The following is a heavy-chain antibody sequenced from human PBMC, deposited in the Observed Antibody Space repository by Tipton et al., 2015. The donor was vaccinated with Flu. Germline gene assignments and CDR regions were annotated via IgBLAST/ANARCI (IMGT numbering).Heavy chain of an antibody. CDR2: IYYNGNS. CDR1: GGSITTSSYY. D-gene: IGHD1-26*01. Sequence: TLSLTCTISGGSITTSSYYWGWIRQPPGKGLEWIGSIYYNGNSYYNPSLKSRFTISVDTSKTQFYLTLSSVTAADTAFYYCARTKPRGASDAFDVWGQGTMLTVSS. V-gene: IGHV4-39*07. J-gene: IGHJ3*01. CDR3: ARTKPRGASDAFDV.